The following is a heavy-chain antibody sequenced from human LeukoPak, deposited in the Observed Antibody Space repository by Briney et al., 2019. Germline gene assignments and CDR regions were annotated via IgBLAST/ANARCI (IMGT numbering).Heavy chain of an antibody. CDR3: ARGGGLYGDPGHYYYYGMDV. CDR2: MNPNSGNT. D-gene: IGHD4-17*01. J-gene: IGHJ6*02. V-gene: IGHV1-8*01. Sequence: ASVKVSCKASGYTFTSYDINWVRQATGQGLEWMGWMNPNSGNTGYAQKFQGRVTMTRNTSISTAHMELSSLRSEDTAVYYCARGGGLYGDPGHYYYYGMDVWGQGTTVTVSS. CDR1: GYTFTSYD.